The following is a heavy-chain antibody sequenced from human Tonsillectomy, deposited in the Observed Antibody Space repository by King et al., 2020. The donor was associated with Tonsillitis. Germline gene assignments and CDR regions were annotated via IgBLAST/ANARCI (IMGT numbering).Heavy chain of an antibody. J-gene: IGHJ4*02. CDR2: INHSGST. Sequence: VQLQQWGAGLLKPSETLSLPCAVYGGSFSGYYWSWIRQPPGKGLEWIGEINHSGSTNYNPSLKSRVTISVDTSKNQFSLNLSSVTAADTAVYYCARGGLAAGYYFDYWGQGTRVTVSS. D-gene: IGHD6-25*01. V-gene: IGHV4-34*01. CDR3: ARGGLAAGYYFDY. CDR1: GGSFSGYY.